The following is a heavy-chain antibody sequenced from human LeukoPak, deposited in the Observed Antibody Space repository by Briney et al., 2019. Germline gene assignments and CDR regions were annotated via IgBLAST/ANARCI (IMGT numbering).Heavy chain of an antibody. J-gene: IGHJ3*02. CDR3: ARYGATATTFNYDAFDI. CDR1: GGSISRYY. CDR2: IYYSGST. Sequence: PSETLSLTCTVCGGSISRYYWSWIRQPPGKGLEWIGYIYYSGSTNYNPSLKSRVTISVDTSKNQFSLKLSSVTASDTAVYYCARYGATATTFNYDAFDIWGQGTMVTVSS. D-gene: IGHD1-26*01. V-gene: IGHV4-59*01.